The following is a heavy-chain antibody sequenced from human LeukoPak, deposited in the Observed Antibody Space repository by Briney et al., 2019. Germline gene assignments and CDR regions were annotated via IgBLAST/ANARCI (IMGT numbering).Heavy chain of an antibody. V-gene: IGHV4-59*01. CDR2: IYYSGST. CDR3: ARGGYGPFDY. CDR1: GGSISSYY. Sequence: SETLSLTCTVSGGSISSYYWSWIRQPPGKGLAWIGYIYYSGSTNYNPSLKSRVTISVDTSKNQFSLKLSSVTAADTAVYYCARGGYGPFDYWGQGTLVTVSS. J-gene: IGHJ4*02. D-gene: IGHD5-18*01.